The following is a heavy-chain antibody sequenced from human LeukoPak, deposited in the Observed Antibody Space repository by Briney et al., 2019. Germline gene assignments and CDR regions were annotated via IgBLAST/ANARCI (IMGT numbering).Heavy chain of an antibody. V-gene: IGHV3-7*01. CDR3: VSQEVVPH. CDR2: VKEDGTTK. J-gene: IGHJ4*02. Sequence: QPGGSLRLSCAASGFSFTNYWMSWVRQAPGKGLAWVANVKEDGTTKQYVDSVKGRFTISRDNAKNSLYLQMDSLRAEDTAVYYCVSQEVVPHWGQGTLVSVSS. CDR1: GFSFTNYW. D-gene: IGHD2-15*01.